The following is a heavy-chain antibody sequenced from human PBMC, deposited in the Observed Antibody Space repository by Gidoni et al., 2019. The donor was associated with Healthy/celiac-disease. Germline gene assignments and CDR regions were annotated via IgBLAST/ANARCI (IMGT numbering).Heavy chain of an antibody. J-gene: IGHJ6*02. V-gene: IGHV3-33*01. D-gene: IGHD6-13*01. CDR1: GFTFSSYG. CDR2: IWYDGSNK. CDR3: ARVNDPGLIAAAGPYYYYGMDV. Sequence: QVQLVESGGGVVQPGRSLRLSCAASGFTFSSYGMHWVRQAPGKGLEWVAVIWYDGSNKYYADSVKGRFTISRDNSKNTLYLQMNSLRAEDTAVYYCARVNDPGLIAAAGPYYYYGMDVWGQGTTVTVSS.